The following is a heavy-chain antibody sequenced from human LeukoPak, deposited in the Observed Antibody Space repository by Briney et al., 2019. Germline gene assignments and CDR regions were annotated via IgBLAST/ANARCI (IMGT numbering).Heavy chain of an antibody. CDR3: ARGSFGAGXGATMXDACDI. V-gene: IGHV3-30*04. CDR2: ISYDGTDK. D-gene: IGHD1-26*01. J-gene: IGHJ3*02. Sequence: GGSLRLSCAASGFTFSSYIIHWVRQAPGKGLEWVAVISYDGTDKYYADSVKGRFTISRDNSKNTLYVQMNSLRAEDTAVYYCARGSFGAGXGATMXDACDIXGQG. CDR1: GFTFSSYI.